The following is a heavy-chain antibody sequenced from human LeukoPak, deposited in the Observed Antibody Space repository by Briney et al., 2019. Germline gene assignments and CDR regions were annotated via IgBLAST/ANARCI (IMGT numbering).Heavy chain of an antibody. Sequence: GGSLRLSCAASGFTFSTHAMTWVRQAPGKGLEWVSTINESGGRTYYADSVKGRSTISRDNSKNTLFLQMNSLRAEDTAVYYCARGYSSNYYGIFDYWGQGTLVTVSS. CDR2: INESGGRT. J-gene: IGHJ4*02. CDR1: GFTFSTHA. V-gene: IGHV3-23*01. D-gene: IGHD4-11*01. CDR3: ARGYSSNYYGIFDY.